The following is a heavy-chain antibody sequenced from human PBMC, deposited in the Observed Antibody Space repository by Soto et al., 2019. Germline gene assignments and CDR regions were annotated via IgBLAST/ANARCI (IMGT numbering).Heavy chain of an antibody. CDR2: IKSKTDGGTT. CDR3: TTDNYDFWSGDTC. D-gene: IGHD3-3*01. V-gene: IGHV3-15*07. Sequence: EVQLVESGGGLVKPGGSLRLSCAASGFTFSNAWMNWVRQAPGKGLEWVGRIKSKTDGGTTDYAAPVKGRFTISRDDSKNTLYLQMNSLKTEDTAVSYCTTDNYDFWSGDTCWGQGTLVTVSS. J-gene: IGHJ4*02. CDR1: GFTFSNAW.